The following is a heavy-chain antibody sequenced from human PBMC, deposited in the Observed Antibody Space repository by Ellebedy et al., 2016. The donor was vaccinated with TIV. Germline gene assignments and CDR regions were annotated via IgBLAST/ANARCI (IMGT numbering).Heavy chain of an antibody. V-gene: IGHV5-51*01. CDR2: IYPGDSDT. CDR3: ARHGSIGAHQNWFDT. D-gene: IGHD6-6*01. J-gene: IGHJ5*02. CDR1: GYIFTNYW. Sequence: GESLKISXECSGYIFTNYWIGWVRQMPGKGLEYMGIIYPGDSDTRYSPSFQGQVTISADKSINTVYLQWSSLKASDTAIYYCARHGSIGAHQNWFDTWGQGTLVTVSS.